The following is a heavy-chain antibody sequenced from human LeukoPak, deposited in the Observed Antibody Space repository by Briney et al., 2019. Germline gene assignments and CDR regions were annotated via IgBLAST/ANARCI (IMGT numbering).Heavy chain of an antibody. CDR3: ARQPRLLGYCSSTSCHPPGDY. CDR1: GGSISSGGYY. J-gene: IGHJ4*02. D-gene: IGHD2-2*01. CDR2: IYYSGST. Sequence: SETLSLTCTVSGGSISSGGYYWSWIRQPPGKGLEWMGYIYYSGSTNDNPSLKSRATISVDTSKNQFSLKLSSVTAADTAVYYCARQPRLLGYCSSTSCHPPGDYWGQGTLVTVSS. V-gene: IGHV4-61*08.